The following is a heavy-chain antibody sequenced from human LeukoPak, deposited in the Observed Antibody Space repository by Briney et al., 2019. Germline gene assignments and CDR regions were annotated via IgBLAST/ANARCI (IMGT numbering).Heavy chain of an antibody. CDR2: IRYDGSNK. J-gene: IGHJ4*02. CDR3: ATPDREVIAIPFDY. D-gene: IGHD2-21*01. CDR1: GFTFSSYG. Sequence: QSGGSLRLSCAASGFTFSSYGMHWVRQAPGKGLEWVAFIRYDGSNKYYADSVKGRFTISRDNSKNTLYLQMNSLRAEDTAVYYCATPDREVIAIPFDYWGQGTLVTVSS. V-gene: IGHV3-30*02.